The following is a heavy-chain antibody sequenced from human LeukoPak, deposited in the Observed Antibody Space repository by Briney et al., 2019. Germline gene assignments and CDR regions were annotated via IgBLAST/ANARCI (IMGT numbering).Heavy chain of an antibody. CDR2: ISYDGSNK. CDR3: ARSTKKFDY. Sequence: GGSLRLSCAASGYTFSNHAMHWVRQAPGKGLKWVAVISYDGSNKYYADSVKGRFTISRDNSKNTLYLQMNSLRAEDTAVYYCARSTKKFDYWGQGTLVTVSS. CDR1: GYTFSNHA. V-gene: IGHV3-30-3*01. J-gene: IGHJ4*02. D-gene: IGHD1-1*01.